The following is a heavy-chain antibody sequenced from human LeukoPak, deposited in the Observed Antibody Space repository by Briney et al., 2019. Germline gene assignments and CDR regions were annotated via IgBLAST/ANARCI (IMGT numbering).Heavy chain of an antibody. CDR2: IGNTET. CDR1: GFTFSTFA. CDR3: AKDGQAFNSNWDYFDS. D-gene: IGHD7-27*01. J-gene: IGHJ4*02. Sequence: GGSLRLSCVASGFTFSTFAMSWVRQAPGKGLEWVSGIGNTETYYADSVKGRFTISRDNSKNTIYLHMNNLRAEDTALYYCAKDGQAFNSNWDYFDSWGQGTLVSVSS. V-gene: IGHV3-23*01.